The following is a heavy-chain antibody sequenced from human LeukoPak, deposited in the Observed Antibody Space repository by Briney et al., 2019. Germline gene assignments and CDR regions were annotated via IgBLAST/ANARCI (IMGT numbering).Heavy chain of an antibody. CDR2: IYSGGST. CDR3: ARRNPLSSNAFDI. CDR1: GVTVSSNY. Sequence: GGSLRLSCAASGVTVSSNYMSWVRQAPGKGLEWVSVIYSGGSTYYADSVKGRFTISRDNSKNTLYLQMNSLRAEDTAVYYCARRNPLSSNAFDIWGQGTMVTVSS. V-gene: IGHV3-53*01. D-gene: IGHD2/OR15-2a*01. J-gene: IGHJ3*02.